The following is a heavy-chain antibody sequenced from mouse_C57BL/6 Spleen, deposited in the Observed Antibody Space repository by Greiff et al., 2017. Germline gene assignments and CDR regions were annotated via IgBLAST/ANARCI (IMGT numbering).Heavy chain of an antibody. J-gene: IGHJ4*01. CDR1: GYAFSSSW. CDR2: IYPGDGDT. Sequence: LVESGPELVKPGASVKISCKASGYAFSSSWMNWVKQRPGKGLEWIGRIYPGDGDTNYNGKFKGKATLTADKSSSTAYMQLSSLTSEDSAVYFCASPITKVVDAMDYWGQGTSVTVSS. CDR3: ASPITKVVDAMDY. D-gene: IGHD1-1*01. V-gene: IGHV1-82*01.